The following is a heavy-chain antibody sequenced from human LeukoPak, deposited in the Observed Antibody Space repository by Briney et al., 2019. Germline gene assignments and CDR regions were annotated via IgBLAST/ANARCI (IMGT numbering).Heavy chain of an antibody. CDR3: ANDRSLDAFDI. J-gene: IGHJ3*02. Sequence: GSSLRLSCAASGFTFSTYGMHWVRQAPGKGLEWVAVISPDGSQTHYADSVKGRFTISRDNSKNTLYLQMNSLRAEDTAVYYCANDRSLDAFDIWGQGTMVTVSS. CDR1: GFTFSTYG. V-gene: IGHV3-30*18. CDR2: ISPDGSQT.